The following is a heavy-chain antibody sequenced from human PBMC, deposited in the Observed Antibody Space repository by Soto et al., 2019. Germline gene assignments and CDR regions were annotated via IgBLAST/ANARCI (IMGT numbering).Heavy chain of an antibody. Sequence: QVQLVQSGAEVKKTGSSVKVSCKASGGTFSIYGFSWVRQAPGQGPEWKGGIIPILTTPNYAQKFKGRVTIVADESTTTVYMELSSLKFEDTAVYYCATSVGIAPTGEDGMDVWCQGNSVTVSS. V-gene: IGHV1-69*01. D-gene: IGHD2-8*02. CDR2: IIPILTTP. CDR1: GGTFSIYG. J-gene: IGHJ6*02. CDR3: ATSVGIAPTGEDGMDV.